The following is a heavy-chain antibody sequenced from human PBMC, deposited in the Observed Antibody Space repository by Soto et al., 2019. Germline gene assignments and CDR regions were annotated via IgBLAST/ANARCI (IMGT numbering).Heavy chain of an antibody. J-gene: IGHJ4*02. V-gene: IGHV1-69*06. CDR1: GGTFSSYA. CDR2: IIPIFGTA. D-gene: IGHD3-22*01. Sequence: ASVKVSCKASGGTFSSYAISWVRQAPGQGLEWMGGIIPIFGTANYAQKFQGRVTITADKSTSTAYMELSSLRSEDTAVYYCASHPMIVVAHFDYWGQGTLVTVSS. CDR3: ASHPMIVVAHFDY.